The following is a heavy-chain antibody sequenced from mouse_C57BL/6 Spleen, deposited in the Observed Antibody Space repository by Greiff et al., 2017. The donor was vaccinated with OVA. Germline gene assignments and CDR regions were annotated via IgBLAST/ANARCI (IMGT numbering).Heavy chain of an antibody. CDR1: GYTFTSYW. D-gene: IGHD2-2*01. CDR2: IDPSDSYT. Sequence: QVQLQQPGAELVKPGASVKLSCKASGYTFTSYWMQWVKQRPGQGLEWIGEIDPSDSYTNYNQKFKGKATLTVDTSSSTAYMQLSSLTSEDSAVYYCARKDGYDVDWYFDVWGTGTTVTVSA. J-gene: IGHJ1*03. V-gene: IGHV1-50*01. CDR3: ARKDGYDVDWYFDV.